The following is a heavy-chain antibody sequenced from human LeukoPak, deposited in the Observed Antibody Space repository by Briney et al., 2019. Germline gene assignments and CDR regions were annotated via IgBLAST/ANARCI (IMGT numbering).Heavy chain of an antibody. Sequence: PGKSLTLSCVASQFTFSHYGMHWVRQAPGKGLEGGAVIWNDGSNQYYADSVKGRFTISRDNSQNTVYLQMNSLRAGDTAVYYCAKDAQRGFDYSNSLEYWGQGTLVTVSS. CDR1: QFTFSHYG. CDR3: AKDAQRGFDYSNSLEY. D-gene: IGHD4-11*01. V-gene: IGHV3-33*06. J-gene: IGHJ4*02. CDR2: IWNDGSNQ.